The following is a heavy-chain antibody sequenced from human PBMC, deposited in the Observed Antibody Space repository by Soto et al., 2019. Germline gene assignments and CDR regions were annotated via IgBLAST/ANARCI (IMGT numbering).Heavy chain of an antibody. J-gene: IGHJ6*02. Sequence: QVQLVESGGGVVQPGRSLRLSCAASGFTFSSYAMHWVRQAPGKGLEWVAVISYDGSNKYYADSVKGRFTISRDNSKNLLYLQMSSLRADDTAVYYCARETYYEFWSGPYYGMAVWGQGTTVTVSS. CDR3: ARETYYEFWSGPYYGMAV. D-gene: IGHD3-3*01. CDR1: GFTFSSYA. CDR2: ISYDGSNK. V-gene: IGHV3-30-3*01.